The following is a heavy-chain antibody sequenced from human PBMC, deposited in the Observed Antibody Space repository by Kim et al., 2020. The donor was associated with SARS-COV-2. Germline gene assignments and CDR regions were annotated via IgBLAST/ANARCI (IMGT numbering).Heavy chain of an antibody. Sequence: ADRVKSRFTSSRDNSKNTRYLQMNSLRAEDTAVYYCARDGGRYSSSEVDYWGQGTLVTVSS. D-gene: IGHD6-13*01. J-gene: IGHJ4*02. CDR3: ARDGGRYSSSEVDY. V-gene: IGHV3-33*01.